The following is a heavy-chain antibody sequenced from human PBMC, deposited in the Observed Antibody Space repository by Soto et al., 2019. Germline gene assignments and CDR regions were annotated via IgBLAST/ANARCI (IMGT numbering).Heavy chain of an antibody. CDR3: ARDVGGGSYGPQIKGMEV. CDR2: IDTHTADT. CDR1: GYNFITYG. D-gene: IGHD2-15*01. J-gene: IGHJ6*02. V-gene: IGHV1-18*01. Sequence: QAQVLQSGPEVKKPGASVKLSCETSGYNFITYGVSWVRQAPGQGLEWMGLIDTHTADTRYPQKFQGRVTVTADTTSSTAYNEVRNLTSDDTAMYYCARDVGGGSYGPQIKGMEVWGQGTTVTVSS.